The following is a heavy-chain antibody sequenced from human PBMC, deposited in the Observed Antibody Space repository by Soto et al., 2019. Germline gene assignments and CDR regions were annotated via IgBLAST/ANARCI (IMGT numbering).Heavy chain of an antibody. CDR3: ARGPPHHY. J-gene: IGHJ4*02. CDR2: IYHSGSI. Sequence: SLTCAVSGGSISSGGYSWSWIRQPPGKGLEWIGYIYHSGSIYYNPSLKSRVTISVDRSKNQFSLKLSSVTAADTAIYYCARGPPHHYWGQGTLVTVSS. V-gene: IGHV4-30-2*01. CDR1: GGSISSGGYS.